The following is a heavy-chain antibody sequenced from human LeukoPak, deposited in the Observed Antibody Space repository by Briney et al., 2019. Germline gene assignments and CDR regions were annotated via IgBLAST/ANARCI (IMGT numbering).Heavy chain of an antibody. D-gene: IGHD4-11*01. CDR3: AKDGTTTVTFDY. CDR2: ISGSGGST. Sequence: GGSLRLSCAASGFTFSSYAMSWVRQAPGKGLEWVSVISGSGGSTYHRDSVKGRFTISRDNSKNTLYLQMNSLTAGDTAVYFCAKDGTTTVTFDYWGQGTLVTVSS. CDR1: GFTFSSYA. J-gene: IGHJ4*02. V-gene: IGHV3-23*01.